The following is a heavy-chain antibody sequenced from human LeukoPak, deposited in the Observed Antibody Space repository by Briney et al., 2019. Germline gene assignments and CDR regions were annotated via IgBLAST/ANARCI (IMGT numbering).Heavy chain of an antibody. CDR2: TIPIFATG. D-gene: IGHD3-16*02. CDR1: GGTFSRYS. CDR3: TRELNPYDYIWGGYRYLGYY. Sequence: GSSVKVSCKAPGGTFSRYSISWVRQAPGQGLEWMGGTIPIFATGNYAQKFQGRVTITADESTSTAYMELSSLRSEDTAVYYYTRELNPYDYIWGGYRYLGYYWGQGTLVTVSS. V-gene: IGHV1-69*01. J-gene: IGHJ4*02.